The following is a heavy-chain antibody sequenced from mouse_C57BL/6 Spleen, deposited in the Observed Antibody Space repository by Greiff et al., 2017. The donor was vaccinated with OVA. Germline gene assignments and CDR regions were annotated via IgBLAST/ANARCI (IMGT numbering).Heavy chain of an antibody. V-gene: IGHV1-61*01. CDR2: IYPSDSET. CDR1: GYTFTSYW. J-gene: IGHJ1*03. D-gene: IGHD2-1*01. CDR3: ARGNGNWYFDV. Sequence: QVQLKQPGAELVRPGSSVKLSCKASGYTFTSYWMDWVKQRPGQGLEWIGNIYPSDSETHYNQKFKDKATLTVDKSSSTAYMQLSSLTSEDSAVYYCARGNGNWYFDVWGTGTTVTVSS.